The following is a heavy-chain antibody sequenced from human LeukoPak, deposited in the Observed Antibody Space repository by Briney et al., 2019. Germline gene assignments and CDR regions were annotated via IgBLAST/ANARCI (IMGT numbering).Heavy chain of an antibody. D-gene: IGHD2-15*01. J-gene: IGHJ5*02. CDR3: ARDRYCSGGSCYRWFDP. Sequence: ASVKVSCKASGYTFRNYGISWVRQAPGQGLEWMGWINPNSGGTNYAQKFQGRVTMTRDTSISTAYMELSRLTSDDTAVYYCARDRYCSGGSCYRWFDPWGQGTLVTVSS. CDR1: GYTFRNYG. V-gene: IGHV1-2*02. CDR2: INPNSGGT.